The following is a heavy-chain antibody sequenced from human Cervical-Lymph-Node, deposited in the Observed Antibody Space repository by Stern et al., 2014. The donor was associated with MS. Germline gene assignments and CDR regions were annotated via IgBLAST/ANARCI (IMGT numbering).Heavy chain of an antibody. CDR1: GGFFSRYP. V-gene: IGHV1-69*01. CDR3: AREWGDRTGNRFDY. J-gene: IGHJ4*02. CDR2: FMPLLETS. D-gene: IGHD2-8*02. Sequence: VQLVESGAEVRKPGSSVKVSCKASGGFFSRYPTSWVRQAPGEGLEWMVDFMPLLETSHYAQKFQGRLTMTADESTSTAYMELSRLRSEDTALYFCAREWGDRTGNRFDYWGQGTLVTVSS.